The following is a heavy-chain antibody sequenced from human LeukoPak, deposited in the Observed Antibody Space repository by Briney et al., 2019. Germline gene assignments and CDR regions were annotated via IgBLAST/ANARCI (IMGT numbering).Heavy chain of an antibody. Sequence: GGSLRLSCAASGFTVSSNYMSWVRQAPGKGLEWVSVIYSGGSTYYADSVKGRFTISRDNSKNTLYLQMNSLRAEDTAVYYCARERDYGSGRRAFDIWGQGTMVTVSS. J-gene: IGHJ3*02. CDR2: IYSGGST. CDR1: GFTVSSNY. V-gene: IGHV3-53*01. CDR3: ARERDYGSGRRAFDI. D-gene: IGHD3-10*01.